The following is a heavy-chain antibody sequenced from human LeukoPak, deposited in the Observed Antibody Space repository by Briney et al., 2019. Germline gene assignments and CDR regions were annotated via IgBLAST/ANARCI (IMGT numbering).Heavy chain of an antibody. J-gene: IGHJ6*02. CDR3: ASTLTVTTGSTYYGMDI. Sequence: SVKVSCKASGFTFATSTMQWVRQARGQRLEWMGWIVVGSGHTNYAQKFQQRVTITRDMSTSTAYIYLSSLTSEDTALYYCASTLTVTTGSTYYGMDIWGQGTTVTVSS. CDR2: IVVGSGHT. D-gene: IGHD4-17*01. V-gene: IGHV1-58*02. CDR1: GFTFATST.